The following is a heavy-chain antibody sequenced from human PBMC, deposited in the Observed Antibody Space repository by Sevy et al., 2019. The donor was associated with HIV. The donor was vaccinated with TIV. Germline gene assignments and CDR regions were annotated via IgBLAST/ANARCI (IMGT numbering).Heavy chain of an antibody. D-gene: IGHD3-22*01. Sequence: GGSLRLSCAASGFTFSNFAMHWVRQAPGKGLEWVAITSYDGSRNYYEDSVKGRITISRDNSKHTLYLQMNSLTVEDTAVYYCATDDRDNSGYHFTYWGQGTLVTVSS. J-gene: IGHJ4*02. CDR1: GFTFSNFA. V-gene: IGHV3-30-3*01. CDR2: TSYDGSRN. CDR3: ATDDRDNSGYHFTY.